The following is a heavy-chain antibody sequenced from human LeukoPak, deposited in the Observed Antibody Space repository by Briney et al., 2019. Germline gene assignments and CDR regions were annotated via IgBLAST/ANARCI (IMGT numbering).Heavy chain of an antibody. CDR3: AKDCLSSWYDNWFDP. V-gene: IGHV3-23*01. Sequence: GGSLRLSCAASGFTFSGYAMSWVRQAPGKGLEWVSAISGSGGSTYYADSVKGRFTISRDNSKNTLYLQMNSLRAEDTAVYYCAKDCLSSWYDNWFDPWGQGTLVTVSS. CDR2: ISGSGGST. D-gene: IGHD6-13*01. J-gene: IGHJ5*02. CDR1: GFTFSGYA.